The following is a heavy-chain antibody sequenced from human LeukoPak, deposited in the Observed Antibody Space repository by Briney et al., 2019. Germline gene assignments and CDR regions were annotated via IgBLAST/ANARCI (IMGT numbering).Heavy chain of an antibody. CDR3: ARGRGGVPRDY. D-gene: IGHD3-10*01. V-gene: IGHV4-59*12. CDR2: IYHSGST. J-gene: IGHJ4*02. CDR1: GGSISSYC. Sequence: PSETLSLTCTVSGGSISSYCWSWIRQPPGKGLEWIGDIYHSGSTNYNPSLKSRVTISVDTSKNQFSLKRSSVTAADTAVDYCARGRGGVPRDYRGQGTLVTVSS.